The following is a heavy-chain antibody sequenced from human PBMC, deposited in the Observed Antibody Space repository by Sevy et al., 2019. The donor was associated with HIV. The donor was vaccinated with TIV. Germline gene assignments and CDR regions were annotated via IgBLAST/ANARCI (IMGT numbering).Heavy chain of an antibody. D-gene: IGHD3-9*01. J-gene: IGHJ5*02. CDR3: ARGSIRYYYILTGGFDP. V-gene: IGHV3-30-3*01. Sequence: GGSLRLSCAATGFTFSSYAMHWVRQAPGKGLEWVAVISYDGSNKYYPDSVKGRFTISRDNSKNTLYLQMNSLRPEDTAVYYCARGSIRYYYILTGGFDPWGQGTLVTVSS. CDR2: ISYDGSNK. CDR1: GFTFSSYA.